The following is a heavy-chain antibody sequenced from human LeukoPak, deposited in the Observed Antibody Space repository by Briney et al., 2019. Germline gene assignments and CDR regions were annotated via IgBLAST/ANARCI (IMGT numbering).Heavy chain of an antibody. CDR3: AREYDCSNVRGTCSN. D-gene: IGHD4-11*01. CDR2: INTDGST. CDR1: GFTFSGYW. J-gene: IGHJ4*02. V-gene: IGHV3-74*03. Sequence: GGSLRLSCAASGFTFSGYWMHWVRQAPGKGLEWVSRINTDGSTKYADSVQGRFIISRDNAKKTFYLQMNSLRAEDTAVYYCAREYDCSNVRGTCSNWGQGTLVTVSS.